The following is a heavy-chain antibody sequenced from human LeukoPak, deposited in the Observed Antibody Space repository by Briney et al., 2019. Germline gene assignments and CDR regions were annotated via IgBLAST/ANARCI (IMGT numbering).Heavy chain of an antibody. CDR1: GFTVSSNY. D-gene: IGHD3-22*01. V-gene: IGHV3-53*01. CDR2: IYSGGST. Sequence: PGGSLRLSCAASGFTVSSNYMSWVRQAPGKGLEWVSVIYSGGSTYYADSVKGRFTISRDNSKNTLYLQMNSLRAEDTAVYYCARERGPYYYDSSYYFDYWGQGTLVTVSS. J-gene: IGHJ4*02. CDR3: ARERGPYYYDSSYYFDY.